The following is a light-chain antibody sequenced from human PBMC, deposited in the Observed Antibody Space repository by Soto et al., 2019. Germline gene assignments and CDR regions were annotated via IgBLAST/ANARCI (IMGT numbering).Light chain of an antibody. J-gene: IGKJ5*01. Sequence: EIVMTQSPATLSVSPWERAALSCMASESVGSKVAWYQQKPGQAPRVLIYGASIRATGIPVRFSGSGSGTAFTLTISSLQSEDFALYYCQHHDNWPLITFGQGTRLEIK. CDR3: QHHDNWPLIT. CDR1: ESVGSK. CDR2: GAS. V-gene: IGKV3-15*01.